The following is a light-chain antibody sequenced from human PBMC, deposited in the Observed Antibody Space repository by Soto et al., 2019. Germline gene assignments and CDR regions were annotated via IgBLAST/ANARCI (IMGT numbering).Light chain of an antibody. Sequence: QSVLTQPASVSGSPGQSITISCTGTSSDFGNYNLVSWYQQHPGKVPKLMIYEVSNRPSGVSNRFSGSKSGNTASLTISGLQAEDEADYYCSSYTSSSTYVFGTGTKVTVL. CDR2: EVS. CDR1: SSDFGNYNL. V-gene: IGLV2-14*02. CDR3: SSYTSSSTYV. J-gene: IGLJ1*01.